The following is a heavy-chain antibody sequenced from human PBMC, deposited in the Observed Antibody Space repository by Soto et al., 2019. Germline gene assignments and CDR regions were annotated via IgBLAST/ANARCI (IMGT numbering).Heavy chain of an antibody. CDR3: ARGRSEGLLWIGDDAFDI. CDR2: INHSGST. Sequence: PSETLSLTCAVYGGSFSGYYWSWIRQPPGKGLEWIGEINHSGSTNYNPSLKSRVTISVDTSKNQFSLKLSSVTAADTAVYYCARGRSEGLLWIGDDAFDIWGQGTMVTVSS. D-gene: IGHD3-10*01. V-gene: IGHV4-34*01. J-gene: IGHJ3*02. CDR1: GGSFSGYY.